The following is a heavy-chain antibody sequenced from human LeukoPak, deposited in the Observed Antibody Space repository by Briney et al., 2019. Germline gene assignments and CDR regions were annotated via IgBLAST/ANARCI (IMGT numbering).Heavy chain of an antibody. CDR3: TRDGRVAYEMDV. CDR1: GFTFSHYS. Sequence: GGSLRLSCVASGFTFSHYSMNWVRQAPGKGLEWVSSIRFTGSYIYYADSVKGRFTISRDDAKNLLSLQMNSLRAEDTAVYYCTRDGRVAYEMDVWGQGTTVTVSS. V-gene: IGHV3-21*01. D-gene: IGHD2-15*01. J-gene: IGHJ6*02. CDR2: IRFTGSYI.